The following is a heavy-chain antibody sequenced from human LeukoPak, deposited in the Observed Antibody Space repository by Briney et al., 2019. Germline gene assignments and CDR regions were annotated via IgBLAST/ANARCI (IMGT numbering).Heavy chain of an antibody. Sequence: GGSLRLSCAASGFTFSSYAMSWVRQAPGKGLEWVSAISGSGGSTYYADSVKGRFTISRDNSKNTLYLQMNSLRAEDTALYYCAKAVDGDGYNSVDYWGQGTLVTVSS. CDR2: ISGSGGST. V-gene: IGHV3-23*01. CDR1: GFTFSSYA. D-gene: IGHD5-12*01. J-gene: IGHJ4*02. CDR3: AKAVDGDGYNSVDY.